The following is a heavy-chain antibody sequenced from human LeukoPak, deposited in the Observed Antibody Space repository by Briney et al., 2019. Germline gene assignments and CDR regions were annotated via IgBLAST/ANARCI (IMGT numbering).Heavy chain of an antibody. J-gene: IGHJ4*02. D-gene: IGHD6-19*01. CDR3: ARDRSPTSYSSGWSFDY. Sequence: GGSLRLSCAASGFTFSSYAMSWVRQAPGKGLEWVSAISGSGGSTYYADSVKGRFTISRDNSKNTLYLQMNSLRAEDTAVYYCARDRSPTSYSSGWSFDYWGQGTLVTVSS. V-gene: IGHV3-23*01. CDR2: ISGSGGST. CDR1: GFTFSSYA.